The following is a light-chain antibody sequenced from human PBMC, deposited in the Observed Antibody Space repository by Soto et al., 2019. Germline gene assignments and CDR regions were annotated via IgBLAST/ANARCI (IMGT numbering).Light chain of an antibody. V-gene: IGLV2-23*01. Sequence: QSVLTQPASVSGSPGQSITISCTGTSSVVGSYSLLSWYQHHPGKAPKLIIYEDIKGPSGVSNRFSGSKSGNTASLRISGLQAEYEADSYCYTYAGGTTYLFGTGTEVTDL. J-gene: IGLJ1*01. CDR2: EDI. CDR3: YTYAGGTTYL. CDR1: SSVVGSYSL.